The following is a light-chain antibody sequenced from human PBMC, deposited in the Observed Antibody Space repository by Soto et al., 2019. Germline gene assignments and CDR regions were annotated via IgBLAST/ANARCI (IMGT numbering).Light chain of an antibody. CDR2: WAS. V-gene: IGKV4-1*01. CDR3: QQYYSPFLT. CDR1: QSVLYSSNNKNY. Sequence: DIVMTQSPDSLAVSLGERATINCKSSQSVLYSSNNKNYLAWYQQKPGQPPKLLIYWASTRESGVPDRFSGSGSWTDFTLTISSLQAEDVAVYYCQQYYSPFLTFGGGTKVEI. J-gene: IGKJ4*01.